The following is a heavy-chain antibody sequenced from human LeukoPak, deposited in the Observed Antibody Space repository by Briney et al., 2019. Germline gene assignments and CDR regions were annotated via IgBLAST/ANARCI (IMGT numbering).Heavy chain of an antibody. CDR1: AGSISKRNYY. V-gene: IGHV4-39*01. CDR2: IHYSGII. CDR3: ARHQEVDFDL. J-gene: IGHJ2*01. Sequence: KASENLSLTSTVSAGSISKRNYYRGGIRQRPGKGVGWIGSIHYSGIIYYNPSLKSRVTISVDTSKNHFSLKLSPVTAADTAVYYCARHQEVDFDLWGRGTLVTVSS.